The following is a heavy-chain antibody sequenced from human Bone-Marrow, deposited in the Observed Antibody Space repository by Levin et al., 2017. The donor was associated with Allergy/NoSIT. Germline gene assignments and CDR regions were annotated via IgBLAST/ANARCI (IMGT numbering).Heavy chain of an antibody. J-gene: IGHJ4*02. V-gene: IGHV4-59*01. CDR1: YGSIGSFY. CDR2: ISYSGNT. D-gene: IGHD5-24*01. CDR3: ARRRVRAHYFDF. Sequence: PGGSLRLSCSISYGSIGSFYWSWIRQPPGKGLECIASISYSGNTIYNPSLTHRVTMSVDTSKNQFSLTLTSVTAADTAVYYCARRRVRAHYFDFWGQGILVTVSS.